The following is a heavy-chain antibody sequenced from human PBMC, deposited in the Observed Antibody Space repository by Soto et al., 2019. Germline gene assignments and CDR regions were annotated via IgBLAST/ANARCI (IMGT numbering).Heavy chain of an antibody. CDR2: IYYSGST. J-gene: IGHJ6*02. CDR1: GGSISSGDYY. D-gene: IGHD3-10*01. CDR3: ARVGFGELLARGMDV. V-gene: IGHV4-30-4*01. Sequence: QVQLQESGPGLVKPSQTLSLTCTVSGGSISSGDYYWRWIRQPPGKGLEWIGYIYYSGSTYYNPSLKSRVTITVDTSKNQFSLKLSSVTAADTAVDYCARVGFGELLARGMDVWGQGTTVTVSS.